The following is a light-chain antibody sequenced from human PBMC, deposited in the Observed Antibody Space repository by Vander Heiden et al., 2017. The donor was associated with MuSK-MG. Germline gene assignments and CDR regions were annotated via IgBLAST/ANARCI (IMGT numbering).Light chain of an antibody. CDR1: QDISNY. CDR2: DAS. Sequence: DNQMTQSPSSLSASVGDRVTITCQASQDISNYLNWYQQKPGKAPKLLIYDASNLETGVPSRFSGSGSGTDFTFTISSLQPEDLATYYCQQYDNLPITFGQGTRMEIK. J-gene: IGKJ5*01. V-gene: IGKV1-33*01. CDR3: QQYDNLPIT.